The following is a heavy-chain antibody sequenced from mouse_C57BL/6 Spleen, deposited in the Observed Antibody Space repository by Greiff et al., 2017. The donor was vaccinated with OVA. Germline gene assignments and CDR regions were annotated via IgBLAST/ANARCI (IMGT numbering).Heavy chain of an antibody. CDR3: ARSDLGGAMDY. J-gene: IGHJ4*01. Sequence: VKLMESGAELARPGASVKLSCKASGYTFTSYGISWVKQRTGQGLEWIGEIYPRSGNTYYNEKFKGKATLTADKSSSTAYMELRSLTSEDSAVYFCARSDLGGAMDYWGQGTSVTVSS. CDR1: GYTFTSYG. V-gene: IGHV1-81*01. CDR2: IYPRSGNT. D-gene: IGHD3-3*01.